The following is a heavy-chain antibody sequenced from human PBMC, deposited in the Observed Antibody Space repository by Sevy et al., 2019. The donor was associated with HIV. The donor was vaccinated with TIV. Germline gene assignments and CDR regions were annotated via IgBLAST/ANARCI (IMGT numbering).Heavy chain of an antibody. D-gene: IGHD3-3*01. CDR2: INSHGTIT. CDR1: GFTFSSHW. CDR3: ARGQFLQVLELPSYSLDV. V-gene: IGHV3-74*01. Sequence: GGSLRLSCAASGFTFSSHWMFWVRQAPGKGLMWVSHINSHGTITNYADAVKGRFAISRDNAKNTVYLRMDSLRAEDTAVYYCARGQFLQVLELPSYSLDVWGQGTTVTVSS. J-gene: IGHJ6*02.